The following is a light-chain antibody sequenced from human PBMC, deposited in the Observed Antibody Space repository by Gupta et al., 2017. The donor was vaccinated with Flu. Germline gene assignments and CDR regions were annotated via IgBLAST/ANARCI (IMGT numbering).Light chain of an antibody. J-gene: IGLJ1*01. CDR3: SSYTSSSTVYV. Sequence: SVSGSPGQSITISCTGTSSDVGGSNYVSWYQQHPGKAPKLMIYDVSNRPSGVSSRFSGSKSGNTASLTIAGLQAEDETDYYCSSYTSSSTVYVFGTGTKVTVL. CDR1: SSDVGGSNY. CDR2: DVS. V-gene: IGLV2-14*04.